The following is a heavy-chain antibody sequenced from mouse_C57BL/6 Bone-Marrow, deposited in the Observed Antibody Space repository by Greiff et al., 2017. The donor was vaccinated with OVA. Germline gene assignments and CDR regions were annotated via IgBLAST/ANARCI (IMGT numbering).Heavy chain of an antibody. J-gene: IGHJ1*03. D-gene: IGHD1-1*01. V-gene: IGHV2-2*01. Sequence: QVQLQQSGPGLVQPSQSLSITCTVSGFSLTSYGVHWVRQSPGKGLEWLGVIWSGGSTDYNAAFISRLSISKDNSKSQVFFKMNSLQADDTAIYYCARSPYDGSSYVWYFDVWGTGTTVTVSS. CDR1: GFSLTSYG. CDR2: IWSGGST. CDR3: ARSPYDGSSYVWYFDV.